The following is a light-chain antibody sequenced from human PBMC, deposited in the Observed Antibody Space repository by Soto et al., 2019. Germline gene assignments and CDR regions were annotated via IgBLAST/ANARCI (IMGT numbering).Light chain of an antibody. J-gene: IGLJ1*01. CDR1: SSDVGGYNF. V-gene: IGLV2-14*01. Sequence: QSVLTQPASVSGSPGQSITISCTGTSSDVGGYNFVSWYQQHPGKAPKLIIYEVSDRPSGVSNRFSGSKSGNTASLTISGLQAEDEADYYCSSYTNRNTFVFGTGTKLTVL. CDR3: SSYTNRNTFV. CDR2: EVS.